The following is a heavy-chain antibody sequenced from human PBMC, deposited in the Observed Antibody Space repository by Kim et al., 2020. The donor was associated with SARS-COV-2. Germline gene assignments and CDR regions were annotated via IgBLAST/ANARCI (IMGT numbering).Heavy chain of an antibody. CDR1: GFTFSSYA. CDR3: ARGAVLLSHFDY. V-gene: IGHV3-30*04. CDR2: ISYDGSNK. Sequence: GGSLRLSCAASGFTFSSYAMHWVRQAPGKGLEWVAVISYDGSNKYYADSVKGRFTISRDNSKNTLYLQMNSLRAEDTAVYYCARGAVLLSHFDYWGQGTLVTVSS. J-gene: IGHJ4*02. D-gene: IGHD3-10*01.